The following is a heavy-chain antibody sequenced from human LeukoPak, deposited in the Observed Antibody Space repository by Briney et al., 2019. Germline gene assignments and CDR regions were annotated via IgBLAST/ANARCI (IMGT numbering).Heavy chain of an antibody. J-gene: IGHJ4*02. CDR2: IIPIFGTA. CDR3: ARDRKHCSSTSCLYYFDY. CDR1: GGTFSSYA. Sequence: SVKVSCKASGGTFSSYAISWVRQAPGQGLEWMGGIIPIFGTANYAQKFQGRVTITADESTSTAYMELSSLRSEDTAVYYCARDRKHCSSTSCLYYFDYWGQGTLVTVSS. V-gene: IGHV1-69*13. D-gene: IGHD2-2*01.